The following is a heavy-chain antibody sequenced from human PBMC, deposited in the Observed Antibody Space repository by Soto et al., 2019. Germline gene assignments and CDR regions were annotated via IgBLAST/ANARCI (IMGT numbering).Heavy chain of an antibody. V-gene: IGHV3-7*01. CDR3: ARDGSSNYFYYYYYGMDV. CDR2: IKQDGSEK. J-gene: IGHJ6*02. D-gene: IGHD4-4*01. Sequence: GGSLRLSCAASGFTFSSYWMSWVRQAPGKGLEWVANIKQDGSEKYYVDSVKGRFTISRDNAKNPLYLQMNSLRAEDTAVYYCARDGSSNYFYYYYYGMDVWGQGTTVTVSS. CDR1: GFTFSSYW.